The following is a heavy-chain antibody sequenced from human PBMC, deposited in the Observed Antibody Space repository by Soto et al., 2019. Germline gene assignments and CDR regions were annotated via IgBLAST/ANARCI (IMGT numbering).Heavy chain of an antibody. Sequence: SVKVSCKASGGTFSSYAISWVRQAPGQGLEWMGGIIPIFGTANYAQKFQGRVTITADESTSTAYMELSSLRSEDTAVYYCARVNSNCARYYYYGMDVWGQGTTVTVSS. V-gene: IGHV1-69*13. CDR2: IIPIFGTA. J-gene: IGHJ6*02. CDR1: GGTFSSYA. D-gene: IGHD4-4*01. CDR3: ARVNSNCARYYYYGMDV.